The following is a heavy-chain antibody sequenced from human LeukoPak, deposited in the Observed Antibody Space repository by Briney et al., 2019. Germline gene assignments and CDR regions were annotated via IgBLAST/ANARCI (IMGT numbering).Heavy chain of an antibody. D-gene: IGHD3-10*01. CDR3: AKETFYYGSGSFMGY. CDR1: GFTFSSYA. CDR2: ISGSGGNT. V-gene: IGHV3-23*01. J-gene: IGHJ4*02. Sequence: GGSLRLSCSASGFTFSSYAMSWVGQAPGPGLELVSGISGSGGNTYYADSVKGRFTVSRDNSKNTLYLQMNSLRAEDTAVYYCAKETFYYGSGSFMGYWGQGTLVTVSS.